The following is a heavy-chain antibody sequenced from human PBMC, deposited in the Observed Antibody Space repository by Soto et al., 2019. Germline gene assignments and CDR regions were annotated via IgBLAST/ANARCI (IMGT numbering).Heavy chain of an antibody. D-gene: IGHD3-10*01. V-gene: IGHV3-23*01. CDR3: VRESALRVSADYGAFDT. CDR1: GFSFSSYA. Sequence: EVQLLEAGGGLVQPGGSLRLSCAASGFSFSSYAMSWVRQAPGKGLEWVSGLSGGGDIRFYTDSVKGRFTISRANSKNTLYLQMNSLRAEDTALYLCVRESALRVSADYGAFDTWGQGTMVTVSS. J-gene: IGHJ3*02. CDR2: LSGGGDIR.